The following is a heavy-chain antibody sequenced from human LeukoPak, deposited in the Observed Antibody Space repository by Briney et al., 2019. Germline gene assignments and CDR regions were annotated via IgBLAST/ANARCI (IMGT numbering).Heavy chain of an antibody. D-gene: IGHD1-1*01. CDR3: ATNDLIGRYYYYGMDV. CDR1: GYTLTELS. J-gene: IGHJ6*02. CDR2: FDPEDGET. V-gene: IGHV1-24*01. Sequence: GASVEVSCKVSGYTLTELSMHWVRQAPGKGLEWMGGFDPEDGETIYAQKFQGRVTMTEDTSTDTAYMELSSLRSEDTAVCYCATNDLIGRYYYYGMDVWGQGTTVTVSS.